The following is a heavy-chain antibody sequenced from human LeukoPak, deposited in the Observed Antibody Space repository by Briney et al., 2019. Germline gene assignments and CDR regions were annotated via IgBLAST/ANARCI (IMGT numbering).Heavy chain of an antibody. Sequence: PGGSLRLSCAASGFTFSNAWMSWVRQAPGKGLEYVSAISSNGGSTYYANSVKGRFTISRDNSKNTLYPQMGSLRAEDMAVYYCAATYYYDSSGYGLDYWGQGTLVTVSS. V-gene: IGHV3-64*01. D-gene: IGHD3-22*01. CDR2: ISSNGGST. J-gene: IGHJ4*02. CDR1: GFTFSNAW. CDR3: AATYYYDSSGYGLDY.